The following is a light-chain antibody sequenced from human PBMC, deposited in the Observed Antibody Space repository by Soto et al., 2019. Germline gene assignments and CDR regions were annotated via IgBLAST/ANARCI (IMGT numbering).Light chain of an antibody. CDR1: QDIRGA. Sequence: AIQVTQSPSSLSASVGDRVTITCRASQDIRGALAWYKQKPGKAPKLLIYDVSTVQSGVPSRFSGRGSGTEFTLTITSLQPEEFATYYCQQFNIYPITFGQGTRLDI. CDR2: DVS. V-gene: IGKV1-13*02. CDR3: QQFNIYPIT. J-gene: IGKJ5*01.